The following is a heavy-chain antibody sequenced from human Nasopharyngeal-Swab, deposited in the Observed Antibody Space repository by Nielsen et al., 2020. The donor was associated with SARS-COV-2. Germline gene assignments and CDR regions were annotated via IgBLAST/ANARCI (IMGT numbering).Heavy chain of an antibody. V-gene: IGHV3-23*01. CDR2: ISGSGGST. CDR3: AKVWGPTFGGVIVWPYYFDY. CDR1: GFTFSSYA. J-gene: IGHJ4*02. D-gene: IGHD3-16*02. Sequence: GESLKISCAASGFTFSSYAMSWVRQAPGKGLEWVSAISGSGGSTYYADSLKGRFTISRDNSKNTLYLQMNSLRAEDTAVYYCAKVWGPTFGGVIVWPYYFDYWGQGTLVTVSS.